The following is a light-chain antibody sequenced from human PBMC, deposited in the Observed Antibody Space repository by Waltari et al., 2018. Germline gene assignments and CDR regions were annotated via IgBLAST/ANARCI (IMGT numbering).Light chain of an antibody. CDR1: QSVSTY. Sequence: DIVLTQSPATLSLSPGERATLSCRASQSVSTYLMWYQQKPGQAPRLLIYDASNRATDIPARFSGSGSGTDFTLTISSLEPEDSAVYYCQQRSNWPLTFGGGTKVEIK. CDR3: QQRSNWPLT. V-gene: IGKV3-11*01. J-gene: IGKJ4*01. CDR2: DAS.